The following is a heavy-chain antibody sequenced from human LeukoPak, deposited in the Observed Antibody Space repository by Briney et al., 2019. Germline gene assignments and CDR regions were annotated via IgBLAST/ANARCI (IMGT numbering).Heavy chain of an antibody. CDR2: ISSSSSYI. Sequence: KPGGSLRLSCAASGFTFNSYSMNWVRQAPGKGLEWVSSISSSSSYIYYADSVKGRFTISRDNAKNSLYLQMNSLRAEDTAVYYCARLGTVAGHTFDYWGQGTLVTVSS. D-gene: IGHD6-19*01. J-gene: IGHJ4*02. CDR3: ARLGTVAGHTFDY. CDR1: GFTFNSYS. V-gene: IGHV3-21*01.